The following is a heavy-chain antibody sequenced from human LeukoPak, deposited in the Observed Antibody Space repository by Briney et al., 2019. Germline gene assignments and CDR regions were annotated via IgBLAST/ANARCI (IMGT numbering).Heavy chain of an antibody. J-gene: IGHJ4*02. D-gene: IGHD3-22*01. CDR1: GYTFTNYD. CDR2: INPNSGNT. CDR3: ARDFFSSDSSGYYRGLGY. V-gene: IGHV1-8*03. Sequence: GASVKVSCKASGYTFTNYDINWVRQATGQGLEWLGWINPNSGNTGFAQKFQGRVTITRNTSISTAYMELSSLRSEDTAVYYCARDFFSSDSSGYYRGLGYWGQGTLVTVSS.